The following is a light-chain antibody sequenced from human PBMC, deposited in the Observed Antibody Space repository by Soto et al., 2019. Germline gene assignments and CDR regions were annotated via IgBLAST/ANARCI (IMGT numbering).Light chain of an antibody. CDR3: QQYGSSPYT. CDR1: QSVSSTY. Sequence: EIVLTQSPSTLSLSPGERATLSCRASQSVSSTYLAWYQQKPGQAPRLLIYGVSSRATGIPDRFSGGGSGTDFTLTISRLEPEDFAVYYCQQYGSSPYTFGQGTKLAI. J-gene: IGKJ2*01. CDR2: GVS. V-gene: IGKV3-20*01.